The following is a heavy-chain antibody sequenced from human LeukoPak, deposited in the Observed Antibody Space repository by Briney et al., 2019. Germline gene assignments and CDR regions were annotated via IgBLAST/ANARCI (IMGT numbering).Heavy chain of an antibody. CDR2: IYAGGGT. CDR3: ARRITGDGYFDY. V-gene: IGHV4-61*02. J-gene: IGHJ4*02. Sequence: SETLSLTCTVSGDSVSGISFYWSWIRQPAGKGLEWIGRIYAGGGTNYNPSLKSRVTMSVDTSKNQFSLKLNSVTAADTAVYYCARRITGDGYFDYWGQGSLVTVSS. D-gene: IGHD7-27*01. CDR1: GDSVSGISFY.